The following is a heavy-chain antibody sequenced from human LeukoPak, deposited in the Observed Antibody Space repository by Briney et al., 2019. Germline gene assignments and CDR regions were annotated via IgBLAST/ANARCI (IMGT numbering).Heavy chain of an antibody. CDR1: GFTFSSYA. J-gene: IGHJ3*02. V-gene: IGHV3-23*01. CDR2: ISGSGGST. CDR3: AKASDIVVVPAAPTDAFDI. Sequence: GGSLRLSCAASGFTFSSYAMSWARQARGKGLEWVSAISGSGGSTYYADSVKGRFTISRDNSKNTLYLQMNSLRAEDTAVYYCAKASDIVVVPAAPTDAFDIWGQGTMVTVSS. D-gene: IGHD2-2*01.